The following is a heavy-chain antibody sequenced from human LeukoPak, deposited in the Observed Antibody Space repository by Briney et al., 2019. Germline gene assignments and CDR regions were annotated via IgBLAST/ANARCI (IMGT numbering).Heavy chain of an antibody. Sequence: PSETLSLTCAVYGGSFSGYYWSWIRQPPGKGLEWIGEINHSGSTNYNPSLKSRVTISVDTSKNHFSLKLNSVTAADTAVYYCARSSTLYGHFDYWGQGTLVTVSS. CDR3: ARSSTLYGHFDY. D-gene: IGHD3-10*01. CDR2: INHSGST. CDR1: GGSFSGYY. V-gene: IGHV4-34*01. J-gene: IGHJ4*02.